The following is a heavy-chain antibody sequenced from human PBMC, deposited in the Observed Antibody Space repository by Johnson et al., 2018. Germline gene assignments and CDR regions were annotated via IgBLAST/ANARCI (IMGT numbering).Heavy chain of an antibody. Sequence: QVQLQESGPGLVKPSETLSLTCTVSRGSISSFYWSWIRQPPGKGLEWIGYIYYTGRTNYKPSLKSRVTISVDTSKNQFSLKLSSVPAADTAVYYCARVGVRDGYFPIPIFDYWGQGALVTVSS. D-gene: IGHD5-24*01. V-gene: IGHV4-59*01. CDR1: RGSISSFY. CDR2: IYYTGRT. CDR3: ARVGVRDGYFPIPIFDY. J-gene: IGHJ4*02.